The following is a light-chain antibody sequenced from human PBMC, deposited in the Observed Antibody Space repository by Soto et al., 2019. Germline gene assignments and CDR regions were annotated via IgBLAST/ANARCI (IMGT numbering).Light chain of an antibody. CDR3: QQYGSSPPIT. V-gene: IGKV3-20*01. CDR1: QSVSNNY. Sequence: EIVLTQSPVTLSLSPGERATLSCRASQSVSNNYLAWYQQKPGQAPRLLIYGASSRATGIPDRFSGSGSGTDFTLTISRLEPEDFAVYYCQQYGSSPPITFGQGTKVDI. J-gene: IGKJ1*01. CDR2: GAS.